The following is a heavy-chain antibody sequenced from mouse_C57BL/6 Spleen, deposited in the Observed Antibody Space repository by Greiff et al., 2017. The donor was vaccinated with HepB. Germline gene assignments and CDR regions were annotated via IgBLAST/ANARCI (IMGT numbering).Heavy chain of an antibody. CDR3: TRSGTYYSNYDYFDY. CDR1: GYTFTDYE. V-gene: IGHV1-15*01. Sequence: VKLMESGAELVRPGASVTLSCKASGYTFTDYEMHWVKQTPVHGLEWIGAIDPETGGTAYNQKFKGKAILTADKSSSTAYMELRSLTSEDSAVYYCTRSGTYYSNYDYFDYWGQGTTLTVSS. D-gene: IGHD2-5*01. J-gene: IGHJ2*01. CDR2: IDPETGGT.